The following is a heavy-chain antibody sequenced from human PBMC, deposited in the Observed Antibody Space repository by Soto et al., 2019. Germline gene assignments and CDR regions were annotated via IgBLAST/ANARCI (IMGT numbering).Heavy chain of an antibody. CDR3: ARDLNGSGYYGIDY. D-gene: IGHD3-22*01. J-gene: IGHJ4*02. CDR2: IIPIFGTA. Sequence: ASSKVSWKASGGTFSSYAISWVRQAPGQGLEWMGGIIPIFGTANYAQKFQGRVTITADESTSTAYMELSSLRSEDTAVYYCARDLNGSGYYGIDYWGQGTLVTVSS. CDR1: GGTFSSYA. V-gene: IGHV1-69*13.